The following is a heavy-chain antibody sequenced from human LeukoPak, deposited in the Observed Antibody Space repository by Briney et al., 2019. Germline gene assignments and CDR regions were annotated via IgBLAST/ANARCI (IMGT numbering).Heavy chain of an antibody. D-gene: IGHD2-21*02. J-gene: IGHJ4*02. CDR3: AKWGPHCVGDYCPALDS. CDR1: RFTFSNYW. V-gene: IGHV3-7*01. CDR2: INQDGSKK. Sequence: GGSLRLSCVASRFTFSNYWMSWVRQAPGKGLEWVANINQDGSKKPYTDSMKGRFTISRDNAKESLYLQLNSLRADDTAVYYCAKWGPHCVGDYCPALDSWGQGTLVTVSS.